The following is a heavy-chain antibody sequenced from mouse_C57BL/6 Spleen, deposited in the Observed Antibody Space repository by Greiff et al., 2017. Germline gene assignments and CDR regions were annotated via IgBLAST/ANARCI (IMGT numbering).Heavy chain of an antibody. CDR2: IYPRDGST. D-gene: IGHD1-1*01. Sequence: VMLVESGPELVKPGASVKLSCKASGYTFTSYDINWVKQRPGQGLEWIGWIYPRDGSTKYNEKFKGKATLTVDTSSSTAYMELHSLTSEDSAVYFCARSTNYGSSYSYYFDYWGQGTTLTVSS. CDR3: ARSTNYGSSYSYYFDY. V-gene: IGHV1-85*01. J-gene: IGHJ2*01. CDR1: GYTFTSYD.